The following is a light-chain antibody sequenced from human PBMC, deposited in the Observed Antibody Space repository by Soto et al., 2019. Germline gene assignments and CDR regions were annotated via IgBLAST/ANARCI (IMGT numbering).Light chain of an antibody. J-gene: IGKJ1*01. CDR1: QSISKF. CDR3: QQYKSYPWT. V-gene: IGKV1-5*03. CDR2: RGE. Sequence: DIQMTQSPPTLSASVGDRVVITCRASQSISKFLAWYQQKPGKAPSLLIYRGENSESGVPSRFSGSGSETEFTLTISSLQPDDSASYYCQQYKSYPWTFGQGTKVEI.